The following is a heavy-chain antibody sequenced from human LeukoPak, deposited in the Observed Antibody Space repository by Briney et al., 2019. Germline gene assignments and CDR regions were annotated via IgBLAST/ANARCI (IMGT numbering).Heavy chain of an antibody. V-gene: IGHV3-11*04. CDR2: ISSSGSTT. CDR1: GFTFSDYY. Sequence: GGSLRLSCAASGFTFSDYYMSWIRQAPGKGLEWVSYISSSGSTTYYADSVKGRFTISRDNAKNSLYLQMNSLRAEDTAVYYCARDGGVYCGGDCYVNWFDPWGQGTLVTVSS. J-gene: IGHJ5*02. CDR3: ARDGGVYCGGDCYVNWFDP. D-gene: IGHD2-21*02.